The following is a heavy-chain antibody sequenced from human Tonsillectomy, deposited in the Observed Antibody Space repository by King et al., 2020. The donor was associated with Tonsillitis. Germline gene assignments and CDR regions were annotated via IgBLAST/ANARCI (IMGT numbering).Heavy chain of an antibody. D-gene: IGHD2-15*01. CDR1: GFTFSDYY. V-gene: IGHV3-11*05. Sequence: VQLVESGGGLVKPGGSLRLSCAVSGFTFSDYYMSWIRQAPGKGLEWVSYISSSNIYINYADSVKGRFTISRDNAKNSLSLQMNSLRAEDTAVYYCARYATRGGSWVFDPWGQGTLVTVSS. J-gene: IGHJ5*02. CDR2: ISSSNIYI. CDR3: ARYATRGGSWVFDP.